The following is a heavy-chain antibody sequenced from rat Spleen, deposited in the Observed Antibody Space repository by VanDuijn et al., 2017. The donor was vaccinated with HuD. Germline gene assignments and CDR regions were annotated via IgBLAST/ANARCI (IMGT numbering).Heavy chain of an antibody. CDR1: GFTFNNYG. CDR2: ISYDGITT. Sequence: EVQLVESGGGLVQPGRSLKLSCAASGFTFNNYGMAWVRQAPTKGLEWVAAISYDGITTYYRDSVRGRFTISSDNAKTTLYLQMVSLRSEDTATYYCVRQDTSGYSNWFAYWGQGALVTVSS. V-gene: IGHV5-29*01. J-gene: IGHJ3*01. D-gene: IGHD4-3*01. CDR3: VRQDTSGYSNWFAY.